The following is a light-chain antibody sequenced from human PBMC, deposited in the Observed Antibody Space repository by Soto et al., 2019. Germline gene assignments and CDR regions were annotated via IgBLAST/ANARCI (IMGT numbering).Light chain of an antibody. Sequence: EIVLTQSPGTLSLSPGERATLSCRASQSVSSSYLAWYQHKPGWAPRLLIDGASSRATGIPDRFSGSGSGTDFTLTISRLEPEDLAVYYCQQYGSLVTFGQGTKVDIK. V-gene: IGKV3-20*01. J-gene: IGKJ1*01. CDR2: GAS. CDR1: QSVSSSY. CDR3: QQYGSLVT.